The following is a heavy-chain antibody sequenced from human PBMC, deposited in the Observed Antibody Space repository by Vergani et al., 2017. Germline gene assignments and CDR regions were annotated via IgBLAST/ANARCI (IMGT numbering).Heavy chain of an antibody. CDR2: ISSSSSYI. D-gene: IGHD1-26*01. V-gene: IGHV3-21*01. Sequence: EVQLVESGGGLVKPGGSLRLSCAASGFTFSSYSMNWVRQAPGKGLEWVSSISSSSSYIYYADSVKGRFTISRDNAKNSLYLQMNSLRAEDTAVYYCAATLWEGWDFSEDYMDVWGKGTTVTVSS. CDR3: AATLWEGWDFSEDYMDV. J-gene: IGHJ6*03. CDR1: GFTFSSYS.